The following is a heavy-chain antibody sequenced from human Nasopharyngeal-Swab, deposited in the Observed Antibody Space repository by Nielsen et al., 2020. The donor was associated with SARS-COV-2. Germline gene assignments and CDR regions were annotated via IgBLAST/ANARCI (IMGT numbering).Heavy chain of an antibody. J-gene: IGHJ4*02. CDR3: TTENRWFGELCFDY. CDR1: GFTFSNAW. Sequence: GGSLRLSCAASGFTFSNAWMSWVRQAPGKGLEWVGRIKSKTDGGTTDYAAPVKGRFTISRDDSKNTLYLQMNSLKTEDTAVYYCTTENRWFGELCFDYWGQGTLVTVSS. CDR2: IKSKTDGGTT. D-gene: IGHD3-10*01. V-gene: IGHV3-15*01.